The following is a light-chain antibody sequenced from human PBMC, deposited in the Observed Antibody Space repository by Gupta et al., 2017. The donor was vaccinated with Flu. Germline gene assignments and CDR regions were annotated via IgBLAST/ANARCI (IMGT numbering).Light chain of an antibody. CDR3: QQYNNWPFT. CDR2: GAS. Sequence: IVMTQPPATLPVSPGERATLSCRASQSISSNFAWYQQKPGQAPRLLIYGASTRATGIPARFSGSGSGTEFTLTISSLQSEDFAVYYCQQYNNWPFTFGHGTKVDIK. J-gene: IGKJ3*01. CDR1: QSISSN. V-gene: IGKV3-15*01.